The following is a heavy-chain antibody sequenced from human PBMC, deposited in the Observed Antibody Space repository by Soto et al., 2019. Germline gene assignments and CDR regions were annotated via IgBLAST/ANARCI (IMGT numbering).Heavy chain of an antibody. CDR1: GGSISSSNW. Sequence: QVQLQESGPGLVKPSGTLSLTCAVSGGSISSSNWWSWVRQPPGKGLEWIGEIYHSGSTNYNPSRKRRVTLSVDTSKIQLSMKLGSVAAAGTAVYYCARVAVAETRVDYWGQGSLVTVSS. J-gene: IGHJ4*02. V-gene: IGHV4-4*02. D-gene: IGHD6-19*01. CDR2: IYHSGST. CDR3: ARVAVAETRVDY.